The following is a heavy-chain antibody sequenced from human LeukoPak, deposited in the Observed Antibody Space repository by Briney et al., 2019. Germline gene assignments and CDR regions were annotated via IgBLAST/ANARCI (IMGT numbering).Heavy chain of an antibody. D-gene: IGHD3-3*01. CDR1: GFTFSSYG. V-gene: IGHV3-30*02. Sequence: QSGGSLRLSCAASGFTFSSYGMHWVRQAPGKGLEWVAFIRYDGSNKYYADSVKGRFTISRDNSKNTLYLQMNSLRAEDTAVYYCAKVPFDLLRFLEWLYFDYWGQGTLVTVSS. J-gene: IGHJ4*02. CDR3: AKVPFDLLRFLEWLYFDY. CDR2: IRYDGSNK.